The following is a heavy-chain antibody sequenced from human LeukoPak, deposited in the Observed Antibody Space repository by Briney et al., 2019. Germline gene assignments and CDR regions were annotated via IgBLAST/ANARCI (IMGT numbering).Heavy chain of an antibody. Sequence: ASVKVSCKASGYTFTSYGISWVRQAPGQGLEWRGWISAYNGNTNYAQKLQGRVTMTTDTSTSTAYMELRSLRSDDTAVHYCARSLATYDSTGYIVYWGQGTLVTVSS. CDR3: ARSLATYDSTGYIVY. CDR1: GYTFTSYG. J-gene: IGHJ4*02. CDR2: ISAYNGNT. D-gene: IGHD3-22*01. V-gene: IGHV1-18*01.